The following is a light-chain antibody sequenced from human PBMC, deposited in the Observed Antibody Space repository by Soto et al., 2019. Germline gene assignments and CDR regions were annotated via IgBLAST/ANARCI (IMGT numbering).Light chain of an antibody. Sequence: EIVLTQSPATLSLSPGERATLSCRASQSVSSYLAWYQQRPGQAPRLLIYDASSRATGIPGRFSGSGSGTDFTLTISSLEAEDSAVYYCQQRSNWPSITFGQGTRLEIK. CDR3: QQRSNWPSIT. J-gene: IGKJ5*01. CDR2: DAS. CDR1: QSVSSY. V-gene: IGKV3-11*01.